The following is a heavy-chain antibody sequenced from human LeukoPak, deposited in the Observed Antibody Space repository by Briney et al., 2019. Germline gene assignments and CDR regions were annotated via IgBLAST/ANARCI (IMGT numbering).Heavy chain of an antibody. CDR1: GFTFDDYA. Sequence: GGSLRLSCAASGFTFDDYAMHWVRQAPGKGLEWVSGISWNSGSIGYADSVKGRFTISRDNAKNSLYLQMNSLRAEDTALYYCAKARDEEWLGNWFDPWGQGTLVTVSS. V-gene: IGHV3-9*01. J-gene: IGHJ5*02. D-gene: IGHD6-19*01. CDR3: AKARDEEWLGNWFDP. CDR2: ISWNSGSI.